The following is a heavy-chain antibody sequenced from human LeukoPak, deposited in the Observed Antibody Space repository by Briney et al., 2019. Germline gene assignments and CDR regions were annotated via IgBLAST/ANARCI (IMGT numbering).Heavy chain of an antibody. CDR2: IIPFLGIA. V-gene: IGHV1-69*02. J-gene: IGHJ2*01. D-gene: IGHD3-22*01. CDR1: GGTFSNYT. Sequence: SVKVSRKASGGTFSNYTISWVRQAPGQGVEWMGRIIPFLGIANYAQKFQGRVTITADKSTSTAYMELSSLRSEDTAVYYCARGFRDYDSSGYYPSPSRFWYFDLWGRGTLVTVSS. CDR3: ARGFRDYDSSGYYPSPSRFWYFDL.